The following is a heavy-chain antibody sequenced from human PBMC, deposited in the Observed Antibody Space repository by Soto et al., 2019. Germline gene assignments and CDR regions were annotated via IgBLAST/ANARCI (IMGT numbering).Heavy chain of an antibody. D-gene: IGHD5-18*01. CDR2: ISAYSGDT. J-gene: IGHJ4*02. V-gene: IGHV1-18*01. CDR3: ARAITTMVLAPAY. CDR1: GYSFTNYP. Sequence: ASVKVSCKASGYSFTNYPIAWVRRAPGQGLEWMGWISAYSGDTNYAQKFQGSVTMTRDTSTTTAYLELRSLRSDDTAVYYCARAITTMVLAPAYWGQGTRGTDSS.